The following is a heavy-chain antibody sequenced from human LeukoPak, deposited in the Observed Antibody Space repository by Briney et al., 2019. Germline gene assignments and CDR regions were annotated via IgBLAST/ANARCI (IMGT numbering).Heavy chain of an antibody. V-gene: IGHV4-4*07. Sequence: PSETLSLTCTVSGGTISSYYWSWIRQPAGKGLEWIGRIYTSGSTKYNPSLKSRVTMSVDTSKNQFSLKLSSVTAADTAVYYCAKLGTGNWFDPWGQGTLVTVSS. CDR3: AKLGTGNWFDP. J-gene: IGHJ5*02. CDR2: IYTSGST. CDR1: GGTISSYY. D-gene: IGHD7-27*01.